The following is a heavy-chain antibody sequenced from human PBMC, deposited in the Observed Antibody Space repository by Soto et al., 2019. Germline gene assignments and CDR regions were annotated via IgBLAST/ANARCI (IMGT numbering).Heavy chain of an antibody. CDR3: ARGGNGDNVGYWYFDL. J-gene: IGHJ2*01. Sequence: QVQLVQSGAEFKKPGASVEVSCKASGYTFTTYYIHWVRHAPGQCLERMGVINPGGGSTKYAQKFQDRVTMTSDTSTSTVYMDLSSLRSEDTAVYFCARGGNGDNVGYWYFDLWGRGTLVTVSP. CDR1: GYTFTTYY. D-gene: IGHD4-17*01. V-gene: IGHV1-46*01. CDR2: INPGGGST.